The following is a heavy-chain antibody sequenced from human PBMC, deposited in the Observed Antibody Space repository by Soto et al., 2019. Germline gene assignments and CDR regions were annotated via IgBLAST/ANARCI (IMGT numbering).Heavy chain of an antibody. Sequence: SETLSLTCTVSGASISPFYWSWVRQPPGKGLEWIGYLYYSGNTNYNPSLKSRVTISVDASKNQVSLRLTSVTAADTAVYYCARVGGVAARTFDYWGQGTVVT. CDR2: LYYSGNT. D-gene: IGHD2-15*01. V-gene: IGHV4-59*01. CDR3: ARVGGVAARTFDY. J-gene: IGHJ4*02. CDR1: GASISPFY.